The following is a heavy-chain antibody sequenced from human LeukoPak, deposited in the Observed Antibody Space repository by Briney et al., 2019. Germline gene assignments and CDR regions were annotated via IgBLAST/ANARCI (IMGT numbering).Heavy chain of an antibody. Sequence: PSETLSLTCTVSGGSISSGDYYWSWIRQPPGKGLEWIGRIYTSGSTNYNPSLKSRVTTSVDTSKNQFSLKLSSVTAADTAVYYCARYAGFTIFGVFDIWGQGTMVTVSS. D-gene: IGHD3-3*01. CDR1: GGSISSGDYY. CDR3: ARYAGFTIFGVFDI. V-gene: IGHV4-61*02. J-gene: IGHJ3*02. CDR2: IYTSGST.